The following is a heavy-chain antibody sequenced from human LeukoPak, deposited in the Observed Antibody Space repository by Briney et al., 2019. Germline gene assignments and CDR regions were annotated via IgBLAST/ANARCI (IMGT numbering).Heavy chain of an antibody. V-gene: IGHV3-7*01. CDR1: GFTFSNDW. Sequence: GSLRLSCAASGFTFSNDWMSCVRQAPGRGREWMASIKGDRIDKYDVDSVKSRFTITRDNAKNSMYLQMHSMRAGDTAVYNCARDPETKRGRDGLDYWGPGALVIVSS. D-gene: IGHD1-14*01. J-gene: IGHJ4*02. CDR2: IKGDRIDK. CDR3: ARDPETKRGRDGLDY.